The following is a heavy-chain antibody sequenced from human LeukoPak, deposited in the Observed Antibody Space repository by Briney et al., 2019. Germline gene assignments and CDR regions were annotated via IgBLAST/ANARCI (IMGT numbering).Heavy chain of an antibody. CDR3: ARVLGELLRDYYHYYMDV. CDR1: GYTFTGYY. Sequence: ASVKVSCKASGYTFTGYYMHWVRQAPGQGLEWMGWINPNSGGTNYAQKFQGRVTMTRDTSISTAYMELSRLRSDDTAVYYCARVLGELLRDYYHYYMDVWGKGTTVTVSS. V-gene: IGHV1-2*02. J-gene: IGHJ6*03. D-gene: IGHD1-26*01. CDR2: INPNSGGT.